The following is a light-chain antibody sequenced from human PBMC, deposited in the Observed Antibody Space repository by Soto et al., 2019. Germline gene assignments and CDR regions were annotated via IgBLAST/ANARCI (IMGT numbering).Light chain of an antibody. CDR1: QSVINN. CDR2: AAS. Sequence: SPATLSVSPGERATLSCWASQSVINNLAWYQQKPGQAPRLLIYAASSRATGIPDRFSGSGSGTDFSLTISRLEPEDFAVYYCQQYGSSPITFGQGTRLEIK. V-gene: IGKV3-20*01. CDR3: QQYGSSPIT. J-gene: IGKJ5*01.